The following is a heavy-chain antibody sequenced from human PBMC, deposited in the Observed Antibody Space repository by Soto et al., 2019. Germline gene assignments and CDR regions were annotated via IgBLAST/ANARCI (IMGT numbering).Heavy chain of an antibody. CDR3: ARGLRGVLDY. Sequence: VGSLRRSCVASGFNFGNFGMHWVRQAPGKGLEWLTVISNDENIKQDSVRGRFAIARDNSKNTLYLHLTSLRAEDTAIYYCARGLRGVLDYWGQGTLVTVSS. J-gene: IGHJ4*02. D-gene: IGHD5-12*01. V-gene: IGHV3-33*01. CDR1: GFNFGNFG. CDR2: ISNDENIK.